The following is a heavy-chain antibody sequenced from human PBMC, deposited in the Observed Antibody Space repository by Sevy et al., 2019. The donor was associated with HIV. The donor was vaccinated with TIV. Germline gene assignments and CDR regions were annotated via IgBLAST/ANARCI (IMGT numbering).Heavy chain of an antibody. J-gene: IGHJ3*02. CDR3: ARVGRGVAGPVDI. V-gene: IGHV3-33*01. D-gene: IGHD6-19*01. Sequence: GGSLRLSCAASGISFSSYGMHWVRQAPGKGLEWVAVIWYDGSKKYYADFVKGRFTASRDNSRNTLYLQMNSLRAEDTAVDYCARVGRGVAGPVDIWGQGTKVTVSS. CDR1: GISFSSYG. CDR2: IWYDGSKK.